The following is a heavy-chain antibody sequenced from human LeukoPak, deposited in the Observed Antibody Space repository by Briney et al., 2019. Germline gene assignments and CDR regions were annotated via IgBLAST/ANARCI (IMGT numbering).Heavy chain of an antibody. V-gene: IGHV4-34*01. Sequence: PSETLSLTCAVYGGSFSGYYWSWIRQPPGKGLEWIGEINHSGSTNYNPSLKSRVTISVDTSKNQFSLKLSSATAADTAVYYCARGSILYYDFWSGYYMGPFDYWGQGTLVTVSS. J-gene: IGHJ4*02. CDR2: INHSGST. CDR3: ARGSILYYDFWSGYYMGPFDY. D-gene: IGHD3-3*01. CDR1: GGSFSGYY.